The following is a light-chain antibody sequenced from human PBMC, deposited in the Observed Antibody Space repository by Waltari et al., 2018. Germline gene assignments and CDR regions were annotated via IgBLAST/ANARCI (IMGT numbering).Light chain of an antibody. CDR1: YSNVGTKV. CDR2: RND. Sequence: QSILTQPPSASGTPGQRVPISCSGTYSNVGTKVLNWYQQLPGTVPKLLIYRNDQRPSGVPDRFSGSKSGTSASLAISGLRSEDDAHYFCASWDDSPSGRWVFGGGTKVTVL. J-gene: IGLJ3*02. V-gene: IGLV1-47*01. CDR3: ASWDDSPSGRWV.